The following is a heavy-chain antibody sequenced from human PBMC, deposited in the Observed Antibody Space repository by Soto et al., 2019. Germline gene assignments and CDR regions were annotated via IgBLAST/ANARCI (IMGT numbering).Heavy chain of an antibody. Sequence: PSETLSLTCAVYGGSVNGYYWNWIRQPPGKGLEWIGSIYYSGSTYYNPSLKSRVTISVDTSKNQFSLKLSSVTAADTAVYYCARQDGITIFGVADKYYFDYWGQGTLVTVSS. V-gene: IGHV4-59*05. CDR3: ARQDGITIFGVADKYYFDY. CDR2: IYYSGST. J-gene: IGHJ4*02. D-gene: IGHD3-3*01. CDR1: GGSVNGYY.